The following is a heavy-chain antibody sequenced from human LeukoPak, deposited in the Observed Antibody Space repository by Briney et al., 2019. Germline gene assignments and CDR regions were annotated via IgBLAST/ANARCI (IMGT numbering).Heavy chain of an antibody. Sequence: PGGSLRLSCAASGFTFSSYGMSWVRQAPGKGLEWVSAISGSGGSTYYADSVKGRFTISRDNSKNTLYLQMNSLRAEDTAVYYCAKVFPYGSGSYYNLGYYFDYWGQGTLVTVSS. D-gene: IGHD3-10*01. CDR1: GFTFSSYG. CDR3: AKVFPYGSGSYYNLGYYFDY. J-gene: IGHJ4*02. V-gene: IGHV3-23*01. CDR2: ISGSGGST.